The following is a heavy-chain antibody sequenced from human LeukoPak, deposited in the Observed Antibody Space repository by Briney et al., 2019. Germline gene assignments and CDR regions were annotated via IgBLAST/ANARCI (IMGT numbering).Heavy chain of an antibody. D-gene: IGHD3-22*01. J-gene: IGHJ3*02. CDR2: IKSKTDGGTT. V-gene: IGHV3-15*01. CDR1: GFTFSNAW. Sequence: GGSLRLSCAASGFTFSNAWMTWVRQAPGKGLEWVGRIKSKTDGGTTDYGTSVKGRFTISRDDSKNTLYLQMNSLKTEDTAVYYCRLITTDDHNGVGAFDIWGQGTMVTVSS. CDR3: RLITTDDHNGVGAFDI.